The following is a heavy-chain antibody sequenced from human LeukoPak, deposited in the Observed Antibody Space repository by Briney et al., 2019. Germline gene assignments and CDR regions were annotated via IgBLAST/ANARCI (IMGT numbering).Heavy chain of an antibody. CDR2: IYTSGST. CDR3: VRGGRAATDNYFDP. Sequence: SETLSLTCAVSGDSISSYFWNWIRQPAGKGLEWIGRIYTSGSTNYSPSLRSRVTMSVDTSKNQFSLKLSSVTAADTAVYYCVRGGRAATDNYFDPWGQGTLVTVSS. CDR1: GDSISSYF. V-gene: IGHV4-4*07. D-gene: IGHD1-1*01. J-gene: IGHJ5*02.